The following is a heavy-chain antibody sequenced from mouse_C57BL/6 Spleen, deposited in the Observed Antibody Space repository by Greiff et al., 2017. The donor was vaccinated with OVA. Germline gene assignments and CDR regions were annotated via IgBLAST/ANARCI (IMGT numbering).Heavy chain of an antibody. CDR1: GYTFTSYW. CDR3: ARGYDYERFAY. Sequence: VQLQQPGAELVKPGASVKLSCKASGYTFTSYWMQWVKQRPGQGLEWIGEIDPSDSYTNYNQKFKGKATLTVDTSSSTAYMQLSSLTSEDSAVYYCARGYDYERFAYWGKGTLVTVSA. J-gene: IGHJ3*01. V-gene: IGHV1-50*01. D-gene: IGHD2-4*01. CDR2: IDPSDSYT.